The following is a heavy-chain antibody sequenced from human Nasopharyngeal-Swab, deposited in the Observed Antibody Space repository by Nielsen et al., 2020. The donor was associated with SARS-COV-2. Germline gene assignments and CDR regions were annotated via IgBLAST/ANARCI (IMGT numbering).Heavy chain of an antibody. J-gene: IGHJ4*02. CDR1: GFTFSSYG. CDR3: ARHYDSSGYYLTYFDY. CDR2: IRYDGSNK. Sequence: GESLKISCAASGFTFSSYGMHWVHQAPGKGLEWVAFIRYDGSNKYYADSVKGRFTISRDNAKNSLSLQMSSLRDEDTAVYYCARHYDSSGYYLTYFDYWGQGTLVTVSS. V-gene: IGHV3-30*02. D-gene: IGHD3-22*01.